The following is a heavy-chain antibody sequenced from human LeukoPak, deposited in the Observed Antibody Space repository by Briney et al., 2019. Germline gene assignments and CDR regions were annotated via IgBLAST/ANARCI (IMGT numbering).Heavy chain of an antibody. CDR2: ISYDGSNK. Sequence: QPGRSLRLSCAASGFTFSSYAMRWVRQAPGKGLEWVAVISYDGSNKYYADSVKGRFTISRDNSKNTLYLQMNSLRAEDTAVYYCARVLRIAAADPFDYWGQGTLVTVSS. J-gene: IGHJ4*02. CDR3: ARVLRIAAADPFDY. V-gene: IGHV3-30*04. D-gene: IGHD6-13*01. CDR1: GFTFSSYA.